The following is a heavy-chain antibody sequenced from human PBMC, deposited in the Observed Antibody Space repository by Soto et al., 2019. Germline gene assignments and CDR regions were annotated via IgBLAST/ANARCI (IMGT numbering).Heavy chain of an antibody. V-gene: IGHV4-39*01. CDR2: IYYTGSA. J-gene: IGHJ4*02. CDR1: GDSININTYY. Sequence: QLQVLESGPGLVKPSETLSLTCTVSGDSININTYYWGWIRQPPGKGLEWLGSIYYTGSAHYNPSLKSRVTISVDTSKNQLSLKLRSVTAADTAVYYCARHGPNKWNDLVYWGQGTLVTVSS. D-gene: IGHD1-1*01. CDR3: ARHGPNKWNDLVY.